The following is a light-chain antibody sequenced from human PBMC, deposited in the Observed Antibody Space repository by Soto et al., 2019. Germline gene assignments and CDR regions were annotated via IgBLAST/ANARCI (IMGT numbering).Light chain of an antibody. CDR2: AAS. CDR1: QGISNY. CDR3: QKYNSALIT. Sequence: DIQMTQSPSSLSASVVDRVTITCLASQGISNYLAWYQQKPGKVPKLLIYAASTLQSGVPSRFSGSGSGTDFTLTISSLQPEDVATYYCQKYNSALITFGQGTRLEIK. J-gene: IGKJ5*01. V-gene: IGKV1-27*01.